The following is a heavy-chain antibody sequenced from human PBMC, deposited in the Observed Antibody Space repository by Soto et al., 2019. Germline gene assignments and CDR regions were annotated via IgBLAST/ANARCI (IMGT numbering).Heavy chain of an antibody. J-gene: IGHJ4*02. Sequence: SETLSLTCAVSGGSINSRYWWSWVRQSPGKGLEWIGEIYHSGSTNYNPSLKSRVNISVDKTKNQFSLNLSSVTAADTSVYYCARDQNGSGNYYTRYFDYWGQGTLVTVS. CDR3: ARDQNGSGNYYTRYFDY. CDR1: GGSINSRYW. V-gene: IGHV4-4*02. D-gene: IGHD3-10*01. CDR2: IYHSGST.